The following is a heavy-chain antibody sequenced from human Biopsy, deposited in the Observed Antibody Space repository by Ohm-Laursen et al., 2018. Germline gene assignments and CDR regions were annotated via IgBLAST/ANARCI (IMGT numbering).Heavy chain of an antibody. CDR1: GDSIRNYY. D-gene: IGHD1-26*01. V-gene: IGHV4-4*07. J-gene: IGHJ3*02. CDR2: IYPGGGT. Sequence: TLSLTCPVSGDSIRNYYWSWIRQAAGKGLEWIGRIYPGGGTIYNPSLKSRVTMSVDTSKNHFSLNLNSLTAADTAVYYCAGIVLGPTNDAFYIWGQGTMVTVSS. CDR3: AGIVLGPTNDAFYI.